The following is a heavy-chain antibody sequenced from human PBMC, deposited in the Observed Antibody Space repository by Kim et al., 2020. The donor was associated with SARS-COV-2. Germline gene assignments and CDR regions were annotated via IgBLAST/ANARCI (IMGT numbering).Heavy chain of an antibody. Sequence: GGSLRLSCAASGFTFSTSVMNWVRQAPGKGPEWVSAISGSGGSTYYADSVKGRFTISRDNSKNTLFLQMNTLRAEDTALYYCAKDPGFWGQGTTVTVSS. J-gene: IGHJ6*02. D-gene: IGHD7-27*01. CDR2: ISGSGGST. CDR3: AKDPGF. CDR1: GFTFSTSV. V-gene: IGHV3-23*01.